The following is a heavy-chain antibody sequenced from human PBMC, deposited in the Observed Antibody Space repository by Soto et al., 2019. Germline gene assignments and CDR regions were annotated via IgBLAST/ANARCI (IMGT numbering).Heavy chain of an antibody. V-gene: IGHV3-23*01. CDR1: GSTFASNP. CDR3: AKRSLVQPS. Sequence: EVQLLESGGGLVQPGGSLRLSFEASGSTFASNPMAWFGKPQGKGLEWVSAISGSGGSTYYAASVKGRFTISRDNSKNTLYLQMNSLRAEDTAVYYCAKRSLVQPSWGQGTLVTVSS. D-gene: IGHD1-26*01. CDR2: ISGSGGST. J-gene: IGHJ5*02.